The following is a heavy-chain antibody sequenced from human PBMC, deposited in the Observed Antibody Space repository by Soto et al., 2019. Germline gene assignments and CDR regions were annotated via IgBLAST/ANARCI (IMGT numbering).Heavy chain of an antibody. J-gene: IGHJ4*02. V-gene: IGHV1-2*02. CDR1: GYTFSDYY. D-gene: IGHD5-18*01. CDR3: ARGPRTQLWFPNVY. CDR2: ISPNSGGT. Sequence: QVQLVQSGAEVQKPGTSVKVSCQASGYTFSDYYLHWLRQAPGQGLEWMGWISPNSGGTHYAPKFEGRVTLTTDTSISTDFMELSRLTSDDTAVYYCARGPRTQLWFPNVYWGQGTLVTVSS.